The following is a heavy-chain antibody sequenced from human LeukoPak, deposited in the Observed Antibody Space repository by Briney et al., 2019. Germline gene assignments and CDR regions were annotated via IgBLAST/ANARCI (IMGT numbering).Heavy chain of an antibody. CDR1: GLTFSNFF. J-gene: IGHJ4*02. V-gene: IGHV3-23*01. CDR3: AQSGQLDS. Sequence: PGGSLRLSCAASGLTFSNFFMSWVSRAPGKWLEWVASISVIGGKTYYTDSVKGRFTISRDNSRNMLYLQMNSLRVEDTALYYCAQSGQLDSWGQGTLVTVSS. D-gene: IGHD2-8*02. CDR2: ISVIGGKT.